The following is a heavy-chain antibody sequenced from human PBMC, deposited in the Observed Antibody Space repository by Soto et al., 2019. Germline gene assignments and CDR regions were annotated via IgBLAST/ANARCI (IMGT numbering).Heavy chain of an antibody. Sequence: GGSLRLSCAASGFTFSSYAMSWVRQAPGKGLEWVSAISGSGGSTYYADSVKGRFTISRDNSKNTLYLQMNSLRAEDTAVYYCALQGWVGATTIYYYGMDVWGQGTTVTVSS. D-gene: IGHD1-26*01. J-gene: IGHJ6*02. CDR2: ISGSGGST. V-gene: IGHV3-23*01. CDR1: GFTFSSYA. CDR3: ALQGWVGATTIYYYGMDV.